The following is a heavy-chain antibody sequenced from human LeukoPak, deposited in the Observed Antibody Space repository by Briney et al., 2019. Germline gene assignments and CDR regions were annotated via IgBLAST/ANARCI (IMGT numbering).Heavy chain of an antibody. J-gene: IGHJ6*02. V-gene: IGHV3-15*01. CDR3: TTGISRTLLWFGESMDV. CDR1: GFTFSNAW. CDR2: IKSKSDGGTT. Sequence: GGSLRLSCAASGFTFSNAWMRWVRQAPGKGREWVGRIKSKSDGGTTDYAAPVKGRFTISRDDSKNTLYLQMNSLKTEDTAVYYCTTGISRTLLWFGESMDVWGQGTTVTVSS. D-gene: IGHD3-10*01.